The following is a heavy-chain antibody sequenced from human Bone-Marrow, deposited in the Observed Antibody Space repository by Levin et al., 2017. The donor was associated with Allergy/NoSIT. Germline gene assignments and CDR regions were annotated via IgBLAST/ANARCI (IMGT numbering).Heavy chain of an antibody. D-gene: IGHD6-13*01. CDR1: GFTFSTHT. CDR2: ISYDGKNQ. Sequence: GGSLRLSCAASGFTFSTHTMHWVRQAPGKGLEWVSIISYDGKNQYYADSVKGRFTVSRDNAKDTLFLQMDSLRVEDTAVFYCAGDSAASGTDAVEIWGQGTMVIVST. J-gene: IGHJ3*02. V-gene: IGHV3-30*04. CDR3: AGDSAASGTDAVEI.